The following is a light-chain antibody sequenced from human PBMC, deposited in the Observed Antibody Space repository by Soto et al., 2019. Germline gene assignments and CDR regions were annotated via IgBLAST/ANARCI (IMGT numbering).Light chain of an antibody. Sequence: QSVLTQPPSVSGAPGQRVTISCAGSTSNVGAGYDVHWYQQLPETAPKLLIYGNSNRPSGVPDRFSGSKSGTAASLAISGLQAEDEAEYYCQSYDSSLSRPVVFGGGTKLTVL. J-gene: IGLJ2*01. V-gene: IGLV1-40*01. CDR3: QSYDSSLSRPVV. CDR1: TSNVGAGYD. CDR2: GNS.